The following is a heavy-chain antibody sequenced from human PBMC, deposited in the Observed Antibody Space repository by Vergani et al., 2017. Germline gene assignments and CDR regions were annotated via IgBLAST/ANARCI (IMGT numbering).Heavy chain of an antibody. CDR1: GFTVTDAW. CDR3: TKGSVYYHDSAGHGYDPYTGFDL. D-gene: IGHD5-12*01. Sequence: EVQVVESEGGLVKPGESLRLSCVGSGFTVTDAWMTWVRQAPGKGLEWVSGISWNSGAVDYADSVRGRFTISRDNAKNSLFLEMNSLRFEDTAVYFCTKGSVYYHDSAGHGYDPYTGFDLWGQGTLVTVSS. V-gene: IGHV3-9*01. J-gene: IGHJ3*01. CDR2: ISWNSGAV.